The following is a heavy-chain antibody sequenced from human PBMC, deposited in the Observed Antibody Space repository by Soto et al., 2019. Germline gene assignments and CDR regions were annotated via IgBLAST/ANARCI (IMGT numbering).Heavy chain of an antibody. CDR2: IVVGSGNT. Sequence: SXKASGFTFTSSAVQWVRQARGQRLDWIGWIVVGSGNTNYAQKFQERVTITRDMSTSTAYMELSSLRSEDTAVYYCAADRGFLEWFPVSLGAFDIWGQGTMVTVSS. V-gene: IGHV1-58*01. J-gene: IGHJ3*02. CDR1: GFTFTSSA. CDR3: AADRGFLEWFPVSLGAFDI. D-gene: IGHD3-3*01.